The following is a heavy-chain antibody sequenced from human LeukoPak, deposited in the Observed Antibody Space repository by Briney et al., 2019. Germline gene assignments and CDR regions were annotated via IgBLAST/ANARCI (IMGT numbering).Heavy chain of an antibody. V-gene: IGHV3-48*01. CDR1: GFNFNIYS. CDR3: ARGLQWGFDW. CDR2: ITGSSAPI. D-gene: IGHD6-19*01. J-gene: IGHJ4*02. Sequence: GGSLRLSCEASGFNFNIYSMNWVRQAPGKGLEWVSYITGSSAPIYYGDSVKGRFTISRDNAKHSLFLQMNSLRVEDTAVYYCARGLQWGFDWWGQGTLVTVSS.